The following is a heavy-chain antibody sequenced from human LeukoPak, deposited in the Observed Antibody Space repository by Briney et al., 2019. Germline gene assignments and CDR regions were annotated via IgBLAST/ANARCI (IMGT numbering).Heavy chain of an antibody. J-gene: IGHJ4*02. CDR3: ARESIAVAGAPFDY. CDR1: GFTFSSYW. CDR2: IKQDGSEK. V-gene: IGHV3-7*01. D-gene: IGHD6-19*01. Sequence: GGSLRLSCAASGFTFSSYWMSWVRQAPGKGLEGVANIKQDGSEKYYVDSVKGRFTISRDNAKNSLYLQMNSLRAEDTAVYYCARESIAVAGAPFDYWGQGTLVTVSS.